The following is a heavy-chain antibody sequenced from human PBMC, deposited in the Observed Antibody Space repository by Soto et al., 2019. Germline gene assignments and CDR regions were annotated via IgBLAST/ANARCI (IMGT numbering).Heavy chain of an antibody. J-gene: IGHJ5*02. CDR1: GGSISSSSYY. V-gene: IGHV4-39*01. CDR3: ARGITIFGVVIIPPFPQNWFDP. D-gene: IGHD3-3*01. CDR2: IYYSGST. Sequence: QLQLQESGPGLVKPSETLSLTCTVSGGSISSSSYYWGWIRQPPGKGLEWIGSIYYSGSTYYNPSLKSRVTISVDTSKNQFSLKLSSVTAADTAVYYCARGITIFGVVIIPPFPQNWFDPWGQGTLVTVSS.